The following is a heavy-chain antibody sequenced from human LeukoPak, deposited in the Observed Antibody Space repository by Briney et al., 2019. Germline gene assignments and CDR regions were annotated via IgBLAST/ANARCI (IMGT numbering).Heavy chain of an antibody. V-gene: IGHV1-18*01. CDR3: AARSGELPYYFDY. Sequence: ASVKVSCKASGYTFTNYGISWVRQAPGQGIEWMGWISAKKGNTNYAQKLQGRVTMTTDTSTSTAYMELRSLRSDDTAVYYCAARSGELPYYFDYWGQGTLVTVSS. CDR2: ISAKKGNT. CDR1: GYTFTNYG. J-gene: IGHJ4*02. D-gene: IGHD1-26*01.